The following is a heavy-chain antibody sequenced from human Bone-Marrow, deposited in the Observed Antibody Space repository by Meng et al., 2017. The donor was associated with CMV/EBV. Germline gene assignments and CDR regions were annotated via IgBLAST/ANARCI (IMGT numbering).Heavy chain of an antibody. CDR1: GFTFSSYA. CDR3: TKARSRATVTASDY. J-gene: IGHJ4*02. CDR2: ISSNGGST. Sequence: GGSLRLSCAASGFTFSSYAMHWVRQAPGKGLEYVSAISSNGGSTYYADSVKGRFTISRDNSKNTLYLQMGSLRAEDTALYYCTKARSRATVTASDYWGQGTLVTVSS. D-gene: IGHD4-11*01. V-gene: IGHV3-64*02.